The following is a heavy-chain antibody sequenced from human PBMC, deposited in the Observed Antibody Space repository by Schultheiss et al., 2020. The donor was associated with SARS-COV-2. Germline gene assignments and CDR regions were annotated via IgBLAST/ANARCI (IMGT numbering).Heavy chain of an antibody. Sequence: GGSLRLSCAVSGLTVSSNYMSWVRQAPGKGLEWVAVIWYDGSKEYYADSVKGRFTISRDNSKNTLYLQMNSLRAEDTAIYYCARVREGYYGSQYYIDYWGQGTLVTVSS. D-gene: IGHD3-10*01. CDR3: ARVREGYYGSQYYIDY. CDR2: IWYDGSKE. J-gene: IGHJ4*02. V-gene: IGHV3-33*08. CDR1: GLTVSSNY.